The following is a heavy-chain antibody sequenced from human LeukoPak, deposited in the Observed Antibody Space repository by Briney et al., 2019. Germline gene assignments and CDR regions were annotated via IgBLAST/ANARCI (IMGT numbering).Heavy chain of an antibody. D-gene: IGHD6-19*01. V-gene: IGHV3-11*01. J-gene: IGHJ4*02. CDR1: GFTFSDYY. CDR2: ISSSGSTI. CDR3: AMDSIAVAATYDY. Sequence: PGGSLRLSCAASGFTFSDYYMSWIRQAPGKGLEWVSYISSSGSTIYYADSVKGRFTISRDNAKNSLYLQMNSLRAEDTAVYYCAMDSIAVAATYDYWGQGTLVTVSS.